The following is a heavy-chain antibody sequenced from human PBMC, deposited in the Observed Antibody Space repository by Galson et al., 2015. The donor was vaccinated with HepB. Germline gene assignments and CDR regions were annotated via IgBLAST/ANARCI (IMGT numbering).Heavy chain of an antibody. CDR1: GYSFTSYW. D-gene: IGHD5-18*01. Sequence: QSGAEVKKPGESLRISCKGSGYSFTSYWISWVRQMPGKGLEWMGRIDPSDSYTNYSPSFQGHVTISADKSISTAYLQWSSLKASDTAIYYCAKSATGYTYGYSYYYMDVWGKGTTVTVSS. J-gene: IGHJ6*03. CDR2: IDPSDSYT. V-gene: IGHV5-10-1*01. CDR3: AKSATGYTYGYSYYYMDV.